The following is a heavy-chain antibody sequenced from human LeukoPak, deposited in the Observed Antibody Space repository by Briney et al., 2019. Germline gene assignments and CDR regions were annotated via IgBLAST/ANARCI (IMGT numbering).Heavy chain of an antibody. CDR2: ISSSGSTI. CDR3: ARGVVAVLYY. Sequence: PGGSLRLSCAASGYTFSSYEMNWVRQAPGKGLEWVSYISSSGSTIYYADSVKGRFTISRDNAKNSLYLQMNSLRAEDTAVYYCARGVVAVLYYWGQGTLVTVSS. CDR1: GYTFSSYE. D-gene: IGHD3-22*01. V-gene: IGHV3-48*03. J-gene: IGHJ4*02.